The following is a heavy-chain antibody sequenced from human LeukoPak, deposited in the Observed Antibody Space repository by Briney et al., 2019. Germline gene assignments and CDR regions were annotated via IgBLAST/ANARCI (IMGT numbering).Heavy chain of an antibody. CDR3: ARDHSPLSIITMIADY. V-gene: IGHV1-69*13. J-gene: IGHJ4*02. CDR2: IIPIFGTA. D-gene: IGHD3-22*01. CDR1: GYTFTSYA. Sequence: ASVKVSCKASGYTFTSYAITWVRQAPGQGLEWMGGIIPIFGTANYPQKFQGRVTITADESTSTAYMELSSLRSEETAVYYCARDHSPLSIITMIADYWGQGALVTVSS.